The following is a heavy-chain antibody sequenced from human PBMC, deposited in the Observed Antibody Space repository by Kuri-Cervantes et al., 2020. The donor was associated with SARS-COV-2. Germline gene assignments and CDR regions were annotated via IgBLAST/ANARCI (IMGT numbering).Heavy chain of an antibody. D-gene: IGHD1-26*01. Sequence: GESLKISCAASGFRFSNFAMNWVLQAPGKGLEWVSLISGNADFTYYADSVKGRFTISRDNSKNTLYLQMDSLRAEDTAVYYCAKVVSYRYYYYMDVWGKGTTVTVSS. J-gene: IGHJ6*03. V-gene: IGHV3-23*01. CDR3: AKVVSYRYYYYMDV. CDR2: ISGNADFT. CDR1: GFRFSNFA.